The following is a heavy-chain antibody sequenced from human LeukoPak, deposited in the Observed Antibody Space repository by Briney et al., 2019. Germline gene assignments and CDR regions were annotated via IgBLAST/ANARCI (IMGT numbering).Heavy chain of an antibody. CDR2: ISSGSGFI. CDR3: ARGMGWREETPFDL. D-gene: IGHD6-19*01. CDR1: GFTFSSYN. J-gene: IGHJ4*02. Sequence: GGSLRLSCAASGFTFSSYNMNWVRQAPGKGLEWVSSISSGSGFIYYADSVKGRFTISRDNAKNSLYLQMDSLRVEDTAVYYCARGMGWREETPFDLWGQGTLVTVSS. V-gene: IGHV3-21*01.